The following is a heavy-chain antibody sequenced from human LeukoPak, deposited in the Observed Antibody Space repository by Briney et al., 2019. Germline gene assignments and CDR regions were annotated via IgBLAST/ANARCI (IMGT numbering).Heavy chain of an antibody. J-gene: IGHJ4*02. D-gene: IGHD3/OR15-3a*01. CDR2: IKEAGSEK. Sequence: GGSLRLSCATSGFTFRSYWMNWIRQAPGQGLEWVANIKEAGSEKNYVDSVKGRFTISRDNAKNSLYLQMNSRRGEDTAVYYCARDPSSLRDSYDYWGQGTLVIVSS. CDR3: ARDPSSLRDSYDY. CDR1: GFTFRSYW. V-gene: IGHV3-7*01.